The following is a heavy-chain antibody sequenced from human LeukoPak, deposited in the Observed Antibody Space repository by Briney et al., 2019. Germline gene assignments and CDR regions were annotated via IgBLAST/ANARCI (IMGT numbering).Heavy chain of an antibody. D-gene: IGHD3-22*01. CDR3: ARVFSSGYLGYDAFDI. CDR1: GYSFTGYY. J-gene: IGHJ3*02. Sequence: ASVKVSCKASGYSFTGYYMQWVREAPGQGLEWMVWINPNSGGTNYAQKFQGRVTMTRDTSISTAYMELSRLRSDDTAVYYCARVFSSGYLGYDAFDIWGQGTMVTVSS. V-gene: IGHV1-2*02. CDR2: INPNSGGT.